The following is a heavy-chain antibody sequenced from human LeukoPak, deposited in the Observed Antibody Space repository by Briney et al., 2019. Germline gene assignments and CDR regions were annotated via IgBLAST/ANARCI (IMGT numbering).Heavy chain of an antibody. CDR1: GFTLSSYA. J-gene: IGHJ4*02. D-gene: IGHD2-2*01. V-gene: IGHV3-30*04. CDR3: AGGEAYCSSTSCYEFDD. CDR2: ISYDGSNK. Sequence: PGRSLRLSCAASGFTLSSYAMHWVRQAPGKGLEWVAVISYDGSNKYYADSVKGRFTISRDNSKNTLNLQMNSLRAEDTAGYYCAGGEAYCSSTSCYEFDDWGQGTLVTVSS.